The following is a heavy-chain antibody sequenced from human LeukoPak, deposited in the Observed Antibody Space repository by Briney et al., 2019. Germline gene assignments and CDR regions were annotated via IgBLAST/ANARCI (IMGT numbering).Heavy chain of an antibody. D-gene: IGHD1-26*01. CDR1: GFTFSSYS. J-gene: IGHJ4*02. CDR2: ISSSSSYI. Sequence: GGSLRLSCAASGFTFSSYSMNWVRQAPGKGLEWVSSISSSSSYIYYADSVKGRFTISRDNAKNSLYLQMNSLRAEDTAVYYCARGATALGYYFDYWGQGTLVTVSS. V-gene: IGHV3-21*01. CDR3: ARGATALGYYFDY.